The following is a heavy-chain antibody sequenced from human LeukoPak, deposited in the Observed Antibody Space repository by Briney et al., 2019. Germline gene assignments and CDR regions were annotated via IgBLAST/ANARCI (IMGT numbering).Heavy chain of an antibody. CDR1: GFTFSSYF. CDR3: ARERGEGRTRNFDY. D-gene: IGHD3-16*01. CDR2: ISYDGSIQ. J-gene: IGHJ4*02. V-gene: IGHV3-30-3*01. Sequence: GGSPRLSCAASGFTFSSYFVHWVRQAPGKGLDWVTTISYDGSIQYYSDSVKGRFTISRDNSKNTLYLQMNSLKPEDTAMYYCARERGEGRTRNFDYWGQGTLVTVSS.